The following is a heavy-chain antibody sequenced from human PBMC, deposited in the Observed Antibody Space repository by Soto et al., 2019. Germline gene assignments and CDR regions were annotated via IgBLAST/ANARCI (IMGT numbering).Heavy chain of an antibody. D-gene: IGHD3-3*01. CDR2: IYYSGST. V-gene: IGHV4-31*03. CDR3: ARAPKYYDFWSGPYYFDY. J-gene: IGHJ4*02. Sequence: SETLSLTCTVSGGSISSGGYYWSWIRQHPGKGLEWIGYIYYSGSTYYNPSLKSRVTISVDTSKNQFSLKLSSVTAADTAVYYCARAPKYYDFWSGPYYFDYWGQGXLVTVSS. CDR1: GGSISSGGYY.